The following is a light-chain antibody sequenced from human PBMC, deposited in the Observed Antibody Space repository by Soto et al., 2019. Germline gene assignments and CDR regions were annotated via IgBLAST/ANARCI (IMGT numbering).Light chain of an antibody. J-gene: IGLJ2*01. CDR3: QSYDSSLREV. Sequence: QSVLTQPPSVSGAPGQRVTISCTGSSSNIGAGYDVHWYQQLPGTAPKLLIYGNSNRPSGVPDRFSGSKSGTSASLAITGLQAEDEAAYFCQSYDSSLREVFGGGTKVTVL. CDR2: GNS. V-gene: IGLV1-40*01. CDR1: SSNIGAGYD.